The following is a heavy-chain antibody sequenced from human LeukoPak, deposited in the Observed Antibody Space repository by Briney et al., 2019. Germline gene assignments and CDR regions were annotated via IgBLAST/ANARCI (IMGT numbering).Heavy chain of an antibody. V-gene: IGHV1-18*04. CDR1: GYTFTSYG. CDR2: ISAYNGNT. J-gene: IGHJ6*04. D-gene: IGHD3-9*01. Sequence: ASVKVSCKASGYTFTSYGISRVRQAPGQGLEWMGWISAYNGNTNYALKLQGRVTMTTDTSTSTAYMELRSLRSDDTAVYYCARDGKLRYFDWSQSHYYYGMDVWGKGTTVTVSS. CDR3: ARDGKLRYFDWSQSHYYYGMDV.